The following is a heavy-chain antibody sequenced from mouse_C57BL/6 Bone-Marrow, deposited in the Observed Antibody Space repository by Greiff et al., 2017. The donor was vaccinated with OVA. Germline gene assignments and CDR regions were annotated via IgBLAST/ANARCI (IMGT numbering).Heavy chain of an antibody. J-gene: IGHJ2*01. CDR1: GYTFTSYW. Sequence: VQLQQSGTVLARPGASVKMSCKTSGYTFTSYWMHWVKQRPGQGLEWIGVIYPGNSDTSYNQKFKGKAKLTAVTSASTAYMELSSLTNEDSAVYYCTRPYYYYGSSYHFDYWGQGTTLTVSS. CDR2: IYPGNSDT. CDR3: TRPYYYYGSSYHFDY. D-gene: IGHD1-1*01. V-gene: IGHV1-5*01.